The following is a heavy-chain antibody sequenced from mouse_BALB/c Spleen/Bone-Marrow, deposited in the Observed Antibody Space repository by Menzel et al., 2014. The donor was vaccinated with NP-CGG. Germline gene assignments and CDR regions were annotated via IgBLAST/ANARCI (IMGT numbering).Heavy chain of an antibody. CDR2: ISSGGGST. CDR3: ARHRYYFDY. J-gene: IGHJ2*01. V-gene: IGHV5-12-1*01. CDR1: GFAFSSYD. Sequence: DVMLVESGGGLVKPGGSLKLSCAASGFAFSSYDMSWVRQTPEKRLEWVAYISSGGGSTYYPDTVKGRFTISRDNAKNTPYLQMSSLKSEDTAMYYCARHRYYFDYWGQGTTLTVSS.